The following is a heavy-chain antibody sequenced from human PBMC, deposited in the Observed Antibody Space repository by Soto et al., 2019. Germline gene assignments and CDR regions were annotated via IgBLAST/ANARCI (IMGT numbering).Heavy chain of an antibody. CDR2: ISSSGSTI. CDR1: GFNLSDYY. CDR3: ARTYYAFWSGSELYYYGMDG. V-gene: IGHV3-11*01. D-gene: IGHD3-3*01. Sequence: GTLRLSCAVSGFNLSDYYMSWIRQAPGKGLEWVSYISSSGSTIYYADSVKGRFTISRDNAKNSLYLQMNSLRAEDTAVYYCARTYYAFWSGSELYYYGMDGWGQGTTVTVSS. J-gene: IGHJ6*02.